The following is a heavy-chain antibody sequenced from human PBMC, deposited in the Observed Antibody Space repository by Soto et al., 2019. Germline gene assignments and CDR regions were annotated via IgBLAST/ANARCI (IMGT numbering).Heavy chain of an antibody. D-gene: IGHD7-27*01. J-gene: IGHJ5*02. Sequence: SETLSLTCTVSGGSISSYYWSWIRQPPGKGLEWIGYIYYSGSTNYNPSLKSRVTISVDTSKNQFSLKLSSVTAADTAVYYCASHWEDTHEYDPWGQGTLVTVSS. V-gene: IGHV4-59*01. CDR3: ASHWEDTHEYDP. CDR1: GGSISSYY. CDR2: IYYSGST.